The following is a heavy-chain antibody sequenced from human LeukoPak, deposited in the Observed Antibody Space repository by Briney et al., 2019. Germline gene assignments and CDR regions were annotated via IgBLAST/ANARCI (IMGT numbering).Heavy chain of an antibody. CDR3: ARDFRRYSSSPNWFDP. CDR2: IYDSGST. V-gene: IGHV4-59*01. D-gene: IGHD6-6*01. CDR1: GGSISSYY. Sequence: PSETLSLTCTVSGGSISSYYWSWIRQPPGKGLEWIGYIYDSGSTNYNPSLKSRVTISVDTSKNQFSLKLSSVTAADTAVYYCARDFRRYSSSPNWFDPWGQGTLVTVSS. J-gene: IGHJ5*02.